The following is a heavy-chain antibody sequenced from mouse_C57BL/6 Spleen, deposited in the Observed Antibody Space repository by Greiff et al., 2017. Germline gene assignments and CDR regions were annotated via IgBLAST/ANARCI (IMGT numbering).Heavy chain of an antibody. D-gene: IGHD2-4*01. CDR3: ARSRLDRCAY. CDR1: GYTFTSYW. J-gene: IGHJ3*01. V-gene: IGHV1-50*01. Sequence: QVQLQQPGAELVKPGASVKLSCKASGYTFTSYWMQWVKQRPGQGLEWIGEIDPTDSYTTSNQKFKGKATLTVDTSSSTADMQLSSLTSEDSAVYYCARSRLDRCAYWGQGTLVTVSA. CDR2: IDPTDSYT.